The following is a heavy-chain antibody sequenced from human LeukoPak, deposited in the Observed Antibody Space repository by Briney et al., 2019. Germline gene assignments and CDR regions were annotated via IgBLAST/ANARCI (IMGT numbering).Heavy chain of an antibody. Sequence: SETLSLTCTVSGGSISSYYWSWIRQPPGKGPEWIGYIYYSGSTNYNPSLKSRVTISVDTSKNQFSLKLSSVTAADTAVYYCARSGDCSSTSCYVSVLFDYWGQGTLVTVSS. J-gene: IGHJ4*02. CDR2: IYYSGST. D-gene: IGHD2-2*01. CDR1: GGSISSYY. CDR3: ARSGDCSSTSCYVSVLFDY. V-gene: IGHV4-59*01.